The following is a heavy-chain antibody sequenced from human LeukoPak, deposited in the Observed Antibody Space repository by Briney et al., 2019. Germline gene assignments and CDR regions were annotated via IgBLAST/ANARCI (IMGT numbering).Heavy chain of an antibody. V-gene: IGHV1-69*04. D-gene: IGHD6-19*01. CDR2: IIPILGIA. J-gene: IGHJ5*02. CDR1: GGTFSSYA. Sequence: SVKVSCKASGGTFSSYAISWVRQAPGQGLEWMGRIIPILGIANYAQKFQGRVTITADKSTSTAYMELSSLRSEDTALYYCAKDAHGSGWTRGWFDPWGQGTLVTVSS. CDR3: AKDAHGSGWTRGWFDP.